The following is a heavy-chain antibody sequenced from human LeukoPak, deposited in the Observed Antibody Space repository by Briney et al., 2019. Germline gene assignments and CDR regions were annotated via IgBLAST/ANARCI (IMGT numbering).Heavy chain of an antibody. CDR2: ITSSSSTI. CDR1: GFTFSSYN. J-gene: IGHJ4*02. CDR3: ARDMYYGDYEIDY. V-gene: IGHV3-48*02. Sequence: GRSLRLSCAASGFTFSSYNMNWVRQAPGKGLEWVSYITSSSSTIYYADSVKGRFTVSRDNAKNSLLLQMNSLRDEDTAVYYCARDMYYGDYEIDYWGQGTLVTVSS. D-gene: IGHD4-17*01.